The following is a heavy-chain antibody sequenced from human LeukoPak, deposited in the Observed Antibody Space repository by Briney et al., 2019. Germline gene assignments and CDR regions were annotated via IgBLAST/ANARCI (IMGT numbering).Heavy chain of an antibody. CDR3: ARDQNDILTGYYPSFDY. CDR1: GFTFSSYS. Sequence: PGGSLRLSCAASGFTFSSYSMNWVRQAPGKGLEWVSSISSSSSYVYYADSVKGRFTISRDNAKNSLYLQMNSLRAEDTAVYYCARDQNDILTGYYPSFDYWGQGTLVTDSS. CDR2: ISSSSSYV. V-gene: IGHV3-21*06. J-gene: IGHJ4*02. D-gene: IGHD3-9*01.